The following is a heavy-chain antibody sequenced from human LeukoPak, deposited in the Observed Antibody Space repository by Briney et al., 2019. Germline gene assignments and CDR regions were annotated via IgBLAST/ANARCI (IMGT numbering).Heavy chain of an antibody. Sequence: SETLSLTCAVYGGSFSGYYWSWIRQPPGKGLEWIGEINHSGSTNYNPSLKSRVTISVDTSKNQFSLKLSSVTAADTAVYYCARGTGARYYYDSSGYYYYFDYWGQGTLVTVSS. V-gene: IGHV4-34*01. CDR2: INHSGST. CDR3: ARGTGARYYYDSSGYYYYFDY. D-gene: IGHD3-22*01. J-gene: IGHJ4*02. CDR1: GGSFSGYY.